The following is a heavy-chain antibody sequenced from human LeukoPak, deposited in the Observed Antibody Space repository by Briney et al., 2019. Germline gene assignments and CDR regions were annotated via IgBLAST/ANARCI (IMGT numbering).Heavy chain of an antibody. CDR2: INSDGSST. D-gene: IGHD6-13*01. CDR1: GFTFSTFW. V-gene: IGHV3-74*01. J-gene: IGHJ6*03. Sequence: GGSLRLSCAASGFTFSTFWMHWVRQAPGKGLVWVSRINSDGSSTVYADSVKGRFTISRDNAKNTLYLQMNSLRADDTAVYYCARSDYSSTWYGDYYYYYMDVWGKGTTVTVSS. CDR3: ARSDYSSTWYGDYYYYYMDV.